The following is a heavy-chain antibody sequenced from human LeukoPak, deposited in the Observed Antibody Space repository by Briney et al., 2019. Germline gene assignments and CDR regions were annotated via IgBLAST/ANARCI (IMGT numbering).Heavy chain of an antibody. CDR1: GFTYHNYA. CDR2: ISYDGSNK. D-gene: IGHD1-26*01. V-gene: IGHV3-30*04. J-gene: IGHJ4*02. CDR3: AREATSYYVYYFDY. Sequence: GRSLKLSCAASGFTYHNYAMHWVRQAPGKGLEWVAVISYDGSNKYYADSVKGRFTISRDNSKNTLYLQMNSLRVEDTAVYYCAREATSYYVYYFDYWGQGTLVTVSS.